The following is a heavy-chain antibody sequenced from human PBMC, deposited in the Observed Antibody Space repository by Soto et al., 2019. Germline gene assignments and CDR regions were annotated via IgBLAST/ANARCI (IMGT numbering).Heavy chain of an antibody. CDR1: GGSISSGGYS. D-gene: IGHD3-9*01. Sequence: SETLSLTCAVSGGSISSGGYSWSWIRQPPGKGLEWIGYIYHSGSTYYNPSLKSRVTISVDRSKNQFSLKLSSVTAADTAVYYCARGLLRYFDWSLDYFDYWGQGTLVTVSS. CDR2: IYHSGST. J-gene: IGHJ4*02. CDR3: ARGLLRYFDWSLDYFDY. V-gene: IGHV4-30-2*01.